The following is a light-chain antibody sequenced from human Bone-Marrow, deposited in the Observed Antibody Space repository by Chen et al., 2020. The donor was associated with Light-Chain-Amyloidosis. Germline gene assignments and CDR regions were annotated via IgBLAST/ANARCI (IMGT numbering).Light chain of an antibody. CDR3: QSADSSGTYEVI. CDR1: DLPTKY. V-gene: IGLV3-25*03. CDR2: RDT. Sequence: SHDLTQPPSASASPGQTARITCSGDDLPTKYAYWYQQKPGQAPVLVIHRDTERPSGISERFSGSSSGTTATLTISGVQVEDEADYHCQSADSSGTYEVIFGGGTKLTVL. J-gene: IGLJ2*01.